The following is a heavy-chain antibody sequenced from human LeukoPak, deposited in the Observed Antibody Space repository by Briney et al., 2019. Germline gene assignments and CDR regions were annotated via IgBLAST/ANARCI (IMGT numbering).Heavy chain of an antibody. Sequence: GESLKISCKGSGYSFTSYWIGWVRQMPGKGLEWMGIIYPGDSDTRYSPSFQGQVTISADKSISTAYLQWSSLKASDTAMYYCARHHGGYYDFWSGYYRKIYYYYMGVWGKGTTVTVSS. CDR3: ARHHGGYYDFWSGYYRKIYYYYMGV. V-gene: IGHV5-51*01. J-gene: IGHJ6*03. D-gene: IGHD3-3*01. CDR1: GYSFTSYW. CDR2: IYPGDSDT.